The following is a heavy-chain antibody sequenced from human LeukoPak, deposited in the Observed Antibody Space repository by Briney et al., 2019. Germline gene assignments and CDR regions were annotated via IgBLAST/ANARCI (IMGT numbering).Heavy chain of an antibody. V-gene: IGHV3-21*04. CDR2: ISSSSSYI. CDR3: AKELGSSWYSYFDY. D-gene: IGHD6-13*01. J-gene: IGHJ4*02. Sequence: PGGSLRLSCAASGFTFSNYTINWVRQAPGKGLEWVSSISSSSSYIYYADSLKGRFTISRDNSENTLYLQMNSLRAEDTAVYYCAKELGSSWYSYFDYWGQGTLVTVSS. CDR1: GFTFSNYT.